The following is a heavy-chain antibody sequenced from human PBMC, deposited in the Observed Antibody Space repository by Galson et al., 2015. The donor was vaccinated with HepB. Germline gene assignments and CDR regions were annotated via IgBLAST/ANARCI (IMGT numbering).Heavy chain of an antibody. J-gene: IGHJ3*01. CDR3: ARVMLANPKDAFDV. CDR1: GTFFSGSY. V-gene: IGHV4-34*01. CDR2: INHRGST. D-gene: IGHD5-12*01. Sequence: ETLSLTCAVYGTFFSGSYWTWIRQPPGRGLEWIGQINHRGSTDYNPSLKSRVTISVDASKNQFSLKLTAVTAADTAMYFCARVMLANPKDAFDVWGQGTAVIISS.